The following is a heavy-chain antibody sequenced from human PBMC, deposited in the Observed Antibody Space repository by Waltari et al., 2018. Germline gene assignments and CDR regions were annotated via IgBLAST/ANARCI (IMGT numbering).Heavy chain of an antibody. V-gene: IGHV1-2*02. J-gene: IGHJ6*02. D-gene: IGHD3-9*01. CDR2: INPISGDT. CDR3: ANTREARDPLTGYFYWAMDV. Sequence: QVQLVQSGTEVKKPGASVKVSCKASGYTFTGWYVHWVRQAPGQGLEWMGWINPISGDTNYAQKFQGRVTVTRDTSITTTYMELSGLRSDDTAVYYCANTREARDPLTGYFYWAMDVWGQGTTVTVSS. CDR1: GYTFTGWY.